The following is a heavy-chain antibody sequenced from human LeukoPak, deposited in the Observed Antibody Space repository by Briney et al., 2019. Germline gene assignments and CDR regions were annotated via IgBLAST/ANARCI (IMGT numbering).Heavy chain of an antibody. J-gene: IGHJ5*02. V-gene: IGHV1-18*01. CDR1: GYTFTSYG. CDR3: ARDRSSGGLAGNWFDP. CDR2: ISAYNGNT. D-gene: IGHD2-15*01. Sequence: ASVKVSCKASGYTFTSYGISWVRQAPGQGLEWMGWISAYNGNTNYAQKFQGRVTITADESTSTAYMELSSLRSEDTAVYYCARDRSSGGLAGNWFDPWGQGTLVTVSS.